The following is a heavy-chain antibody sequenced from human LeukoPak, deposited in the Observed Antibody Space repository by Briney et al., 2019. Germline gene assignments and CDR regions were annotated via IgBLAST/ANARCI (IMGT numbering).Heavy chain of an antibody. CDR2: IYRGGSV. CDR1: GFTVSSNY. V-gene: IGHV3-53*01. CDR3: ARDPYYGSGSYPDY. Sequence: GGSLRLSSAASGFTVSSNYMSWVREAPGTGLEWVSVIYRGGSVYYADPVKGRFTISRDNAKNSLYLQTNSLRAEDTAVYYCARDPYYGSGSYPDYWGQGTLVTVSS. J-gene: IGHJ4*02. D-gene: IGHD3-10*01.